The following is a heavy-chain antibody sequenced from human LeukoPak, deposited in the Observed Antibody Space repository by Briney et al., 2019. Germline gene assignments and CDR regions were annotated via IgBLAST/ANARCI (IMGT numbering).Heavy chain of an antibody. V-gene: IGHV1-24*01. CDR2: FDPEDGEA. CDR1: GYTLTELS. J-gene: IGHJ4*02. CDR3: AATDIRTGSFDY. Sequence: GSVKVSCKVSGYTLTELSMHWVRQAPGKGLEWMGGFDPEDGEAIYAQKFQGRVTMTEDTSTDTAYMELSSLRSEDTAVYYCAATDIRTGSFDYWGQGTLVTVSS. D-gene: IGHD7-27*01.